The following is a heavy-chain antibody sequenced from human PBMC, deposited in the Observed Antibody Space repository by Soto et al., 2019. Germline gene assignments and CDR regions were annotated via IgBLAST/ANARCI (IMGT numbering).Heavy chain of an antibody. Sequence: SGVSVSTNKLCVSWIRHPPGKALEWLARIDWDDDKYYSTSLKTRLTISKDTSKNQVVLTMTNMDPVDTATYYCERGYGDYVPAWFEPLVQGTLDTV. J-gene: IGHJ5*02. D-gene: IGHD4-17*01. CDR2: IDWDDDK. V-gene: IGHV2-70*11. CDR3: ERGYGDYVPAWFEP. CDR1: GVSVSTNKLC.